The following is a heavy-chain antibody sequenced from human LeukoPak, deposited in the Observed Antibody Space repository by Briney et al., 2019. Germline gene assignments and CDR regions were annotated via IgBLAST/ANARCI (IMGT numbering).Heavy chain of an antibody. Sequence: GRSLRLSCAASGFTFSSYAMHWVRQAPGKGLEWVAVISYDGSNKYYADSVKGRFTISRDNSKNTLYLQMNSLRAEDTAVYYCAVANYNDGYWGQGTLVTVSS. CDR3: AVANYNDGY. V-gene: IGHV3-30-3*01. D-gene: IGHD1-1*01. J-gene: IGHJ4*02. CDR2: ISYDGSNK. CDR1: GFTFSSYA.